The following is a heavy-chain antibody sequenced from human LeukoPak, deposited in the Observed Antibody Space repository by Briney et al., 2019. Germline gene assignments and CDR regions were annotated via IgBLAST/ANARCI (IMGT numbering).Heavy chain of an antibody. D-gene: IGHD2-2*01. CDR2: ISGSGGST. J-gene: IGHJ4*02. Sequence: QSGGSLRLSCAASGFTFSNYAMSWVHQAPGKGLEWVSAISGSGGSTYYADSVKGRFTISRDNSKNTLYLQMNSLRAEDTAVYYCAKDLGRPNPRYCSSTSCYDQPFDYWGQGTLVTVSS. CDR3: AKDLGRPNPRYCSSTSCYDQPFDY. CDR1: GFTFSNYA. V-gene: IGHV3-23*01.